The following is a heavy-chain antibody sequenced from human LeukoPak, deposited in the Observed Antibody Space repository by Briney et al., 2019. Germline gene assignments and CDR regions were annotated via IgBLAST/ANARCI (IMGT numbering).Heavy chain of an antibody. J-gene: IGHJ4*02. CDR2: ISAYNGNT. CDR1: AYTFTSYG. V-gene: IGHV1-18*04. Sequence: ASVTVSCKVSAYTFTSYGTSCVRQPPGQGLEWMGWISAYNGNTNYAQKLQGRVTMTTDTSTSTAYMELRSLRSDDTAVYYCARDSSASSSWHVFDYWGQGTLVTVSS. CDR3: ARDSSASSSWHVFDY. D-gene: IGHD6-13*01.